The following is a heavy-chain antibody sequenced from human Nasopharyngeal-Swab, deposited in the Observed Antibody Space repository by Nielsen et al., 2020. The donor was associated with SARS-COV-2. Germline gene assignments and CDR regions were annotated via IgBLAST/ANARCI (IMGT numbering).Heavy chain of an antibody. J-gene: IGHJ4*02. CDR1: GFTFSDYY. Sequence: AGSLRLSCAASGFTFSDYYMSWIRQAPGKGREGVSYISGSGSTIYYADSVKGRFTMSRDNAKNSVYLQMNSLRAEATAVYYCARDDSSGYYGYWGQGTLVTVSS. D-gene: IGHD3-22*01. V-gene: IGHV3-11*01. CDR3: ARDDSSGYYGY. CDR2: ISGSGSTI.